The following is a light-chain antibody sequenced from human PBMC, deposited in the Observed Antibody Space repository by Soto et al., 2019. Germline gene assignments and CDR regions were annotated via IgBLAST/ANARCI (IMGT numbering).Light chain of an antibody. V-gene: IGLV2-11*01. CDR2: DVT. J-gene: IGLJ2*01. CDR1: SNDIGGYNS. Sequence: QSVLTQPHSVSGSPGQSVTISCTGTSNDIGGYNSVSWYQRHPGKAPKLIIYDVTKRPSGVPDRFSGSKSGTSASLAITGLQADDEADYYCQSYDRSLSGGLFGGGTKLTVL. CDR3: QSYDRSLSGGL.